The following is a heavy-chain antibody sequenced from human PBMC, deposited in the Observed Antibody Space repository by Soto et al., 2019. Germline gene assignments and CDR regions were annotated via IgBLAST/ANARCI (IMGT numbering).Heavy chain of an antibody. D-gene: IGHD6-19*01. V-gene: IGHV3-23*01. CDR1: GFTFSSFA. CDR3: AKDATRSSGWYHFDY. CDR2: INDSGGST. Sequence: VQLLESGGGLVQPGGSLRLSCAASGFTFSSFAMGWVRQAPGKGLEWVSVINDSGGSTYYADSVRGRFTISRDNSKNTLYLQMNSLRGEDTAVYYCAKDATRSSGWYHFDYWGQGALVTVSS. J-gene: IGHJ4*02.